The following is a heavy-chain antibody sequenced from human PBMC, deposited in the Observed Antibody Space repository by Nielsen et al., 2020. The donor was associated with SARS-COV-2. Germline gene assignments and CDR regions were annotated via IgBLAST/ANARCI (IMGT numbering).Heavy chain of an antibody. Sequence: ETLSLTCAASGFTFSDYAMAWVRQAPGKGLEWVSAIRTSGGTTYYADSVKGRCTISRDNSKNTLYLQMNSLRADDTAVYYCVRVRDDGYYYDTGPFDYWGQGTLVTVSS. CDR3: VRVRDDGYYYDTGPFDY. J-gene: IGHJ4*02. CDR1: GFTFSDYA. CDR2: IRTSGGTT. D-gene: IGHD3-22*01. V-gene: IGHV3-23*01.